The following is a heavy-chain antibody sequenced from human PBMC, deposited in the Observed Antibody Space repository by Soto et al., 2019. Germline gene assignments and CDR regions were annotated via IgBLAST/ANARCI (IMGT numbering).Heavy chain of an antibody. Sequence: QVQLVASGGGVVQPGRSLRLSCAASGFTFSSYGMHWVRQAPGKGLEWVAVISYDGSNKYYADSVKGRFTISRDNSKNTLYLQMNSLRAEDTAVYYCAKDRRKVVVAAPFDYWGQGTLVTVSS. CDR2: ISYDGSNK. D-gene: IGHD2-15*01. CDR3: AKDRRKVVVAAPFDY. J-gene: IGHJ4*02. CDR1: GFTFSSYG. V-gene: IGHV3-30*18.